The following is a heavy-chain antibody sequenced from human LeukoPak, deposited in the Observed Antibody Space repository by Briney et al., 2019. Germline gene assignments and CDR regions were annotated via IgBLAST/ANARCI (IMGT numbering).Heavy chain of an antibody. V-gene: IGHV1-69*06. J-gene: IGHJ3*02. Sequence: SVKVSCKASGYTFTSYGISWVRQAPGQGLEWMGGIIPIFGTANYAQKFQRRVTITACKSTSTAYLDLSSLRSEDTAVYYCARDYYYDSSGYLAVDDAFDIWGQGTMVTVSS. CDR1: GYTFTSYG. D-gene: IGHD3-22*01. CDR2: IIPIFGTA. CDR3: ARDYYYDSSGYLAVDDAFDI.